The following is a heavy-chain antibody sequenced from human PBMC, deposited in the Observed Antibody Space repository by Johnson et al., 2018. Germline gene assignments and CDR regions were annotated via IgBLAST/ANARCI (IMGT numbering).Heavy chain of an antibody. D-gene: IGHD6-13*01. Sequence: VQLVQAGGGLAQPGGSLRLSCGASGLTFSTYWMHWVRQVPGTGMVWVPRVSTDGTTTTYADPVKGRFTISRDNSKNTLYLQMNRLRAEARAVYYCAMEENSSCNNWGQGTLGTVSS. V-gene: IGHV3-74*02. CDR3: AMEENSSCNN. CDR1: GLTFSTYW. CDR2: VSTDGTTT. J-gene: IGHJ4*02.